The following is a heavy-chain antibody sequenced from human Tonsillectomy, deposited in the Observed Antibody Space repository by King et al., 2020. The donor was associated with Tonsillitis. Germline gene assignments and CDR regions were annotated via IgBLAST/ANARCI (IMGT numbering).Heavy chain of an antibody. J-gene: IGHJ4*02. CDR1: RFTFSSYG. CDR3: ARSMVRGDYFDY. D-gene: IGHD3-10*01. Sequence: VQLVESGGGVVQPGRSLSLSCATSRFTFSSYGMHWVRQAPGKGPEWVAVLWYDGSNKYYSDSVKGRFTISSDNSKNTLYLQMNSLRAEDTAVYYCARSMVRGDYFDYWGQGTLVTVSS. CDR2: LWYDGSNK. V-gene: IGHV3-33*08.